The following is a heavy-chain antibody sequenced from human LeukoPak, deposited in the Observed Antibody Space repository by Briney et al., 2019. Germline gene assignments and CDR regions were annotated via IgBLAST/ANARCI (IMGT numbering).Heavy chain of an antibody. D-gene: IGHD2-2*02. V-gene: IGHV3-23*01. CDR2: ISGSGGST. CDR1: GFTFSSYA. Sequence: GGSLRLSCAASGFTFSSYAMSWVRQAPGKGLEWVSGISGSGGSTYYADSVKGRFPISRDNSKNTLYLQMDSLRAEDTAVYYCAKDPNPREYQLLYGYWGQGTLVTVSS. CDR3: AKDPNPREYQLLYGY. J-gene: IGHJ4*02.